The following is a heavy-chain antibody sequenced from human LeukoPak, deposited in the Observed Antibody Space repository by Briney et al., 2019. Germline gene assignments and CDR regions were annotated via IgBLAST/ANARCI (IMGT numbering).Heavy chain of an antibody. D-gene: IGHD6-19*01. V-gene: IGHV3-7*03. CDR2: IKDDGSQK. Sequence: GGSLRLSCAASGFTFSGYWMTWVRQAPGKGLEWVAKIKDDGSQKYYVDSVKGRFTVSRDNAKNSLYLQINSLRAEDTAVYYCARGSGWCDYWGQGTLVTVSS. CDR3: ARGSGWCDY. J-gene: IGHJ4*02. CDR1: GFTFSGYW.